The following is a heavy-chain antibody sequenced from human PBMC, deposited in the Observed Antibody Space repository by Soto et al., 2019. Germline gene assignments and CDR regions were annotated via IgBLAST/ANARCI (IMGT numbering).Heavy chain of an antibody. CDR2: IYPGDSDT. CDR1: GYSFTSYW. V-gene: IGHV5-51*01. Sequence: PGESLKISCKGSGYSFTSYWIGWVRQMPGKGLEWMGIIYPGDSDTRYSPSFQGQVTISADKSISTAYLQWSSLKASDTAMYYCARQREDIVVVPSDFDYWGQGTLVTVPS. J-gene: IGHJ4*02. CDR3: ARQREDIVVVPSDFDY. D-gene: IGHD2-2*01.